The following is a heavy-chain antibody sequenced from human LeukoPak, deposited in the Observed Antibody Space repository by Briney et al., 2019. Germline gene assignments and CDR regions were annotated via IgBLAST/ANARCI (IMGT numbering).Heavy chain of an antibody. V-gene: IGHV4-39*07. D-gene: IGHD4-23*01. J-gene: IGHJ5*02. CDR1: GGSISSSSYY. Sequence: SETLSLTCTVSGGSISSSSYYWGWIRQPPGKGLEWIGSIYYSGSTYYNPSLKSRVTMSVDTSKNQFSLKLSSVTAADTAVYYCARDVDGGNFNWFDPWGQGTLVTVSS. CDR3: ARDVDGGNFNWFDP. CDR2: IYYSGST.